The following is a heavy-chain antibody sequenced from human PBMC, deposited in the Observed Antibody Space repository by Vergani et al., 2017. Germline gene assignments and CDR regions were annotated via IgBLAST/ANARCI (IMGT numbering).Heavy chain of an antibody. V-gene: IGHV4-34*01. Sequence: QVQLQQWGAGLLKPSETLSLTCAVSGGSFSGYYWSWIRQPPGKGLEWIGEINHSGSTNYNPSLKSRVTISVDTSKNQFSLKLSSVTAADTAVYYCARGWSSSWLDYWGQGTLVTVSS. CDR3: ARGWSSSWLDY. CDR2: INHSGST. J-gene: IGHJ4*02. CDR1: GGSFSGYY. D-gene: IGHD6-13*01.